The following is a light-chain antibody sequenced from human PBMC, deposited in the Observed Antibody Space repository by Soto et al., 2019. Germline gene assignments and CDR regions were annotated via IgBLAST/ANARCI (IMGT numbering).Light chain of an antibody. CDR1: QSISSW. Sequence: DIQMTQSPSTLSASVGDRATITCLASQSISSWLAWYQQKPGKAPKLLIYKASSLESGVPSRLSGSGSGTEFTLAISSLQPDDSATYYCQQYNDNWTFGQGTKV. J-gene: IGKJ1*01. CDR3: QQYNDNWT. V-gene: IGKV1-5*03. CDR2: KAS.